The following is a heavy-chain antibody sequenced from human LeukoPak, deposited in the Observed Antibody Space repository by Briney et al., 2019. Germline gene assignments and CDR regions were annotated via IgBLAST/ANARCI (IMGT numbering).Heavy chain of an antibody. CDR1: CGSINSDY. D-gene: IGHD3-10*01. CDR2: IFYSGST. V-gene: IGHV4-59*12. J-gene: IGHJ3*02. CDR3: AKSNGYGLIDI. Sequence: SETLSLTCTVACGSINSDYWSWIRQPPGKSLEWNGNIFYSGSTYYSHSLKSRVNISLDTSRNQFSVKLNSVTAADQGVYYCAKSNGYGLIDIWGQGTMVTVSS.